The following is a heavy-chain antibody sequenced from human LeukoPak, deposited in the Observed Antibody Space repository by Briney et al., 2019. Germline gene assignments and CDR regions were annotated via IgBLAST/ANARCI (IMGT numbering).Heavy chain of an antibody. CDR1: GGSISNYF. D-gene: IGHD7-27*01. CDR3: ARRPTGDPKFDY. V-gene: IGHV4-59*08. Sequence: PSETLSLTCSVSGGSISNYFWTWIRQPPGKGLEWIGYIYSSGSTNYNPSLKSRVTISVDTSKNRFSLKLSTVTAADTDVYYCARRPTGDPKFDYWGQGTLVTVSS. J-gene: IGHJ4*02. CDR2: IYSSGST.